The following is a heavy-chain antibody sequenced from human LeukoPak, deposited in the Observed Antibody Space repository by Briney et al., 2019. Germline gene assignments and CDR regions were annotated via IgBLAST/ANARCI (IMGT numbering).Heavy chain of an antibody. CDR3: ARVSPKTVTTLQYLDY. D-gene: IGHD4-17*01. CDR1: GFTLSSQW. Sequence: GGTLTLSCAVSGFTLSSQWMSWVRQGPGKGLVWGANIKQDGSEKYYVDSVKSRFTITRDNAKDSLYLQKNSLRREDTAVYYCARVSPKTVTTLQYLDYWGQGTLVTVSS. J-gene: IGHJ4*02. CDR2: IKQDGSEK. V-gene: IGHV3-7*01.